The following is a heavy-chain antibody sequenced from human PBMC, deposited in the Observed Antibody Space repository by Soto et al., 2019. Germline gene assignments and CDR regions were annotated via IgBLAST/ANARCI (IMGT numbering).Heavy chain of an antibody. J-gene: IGHJ6*02. Sequence: QVQLVESGGGVVQPGRSLRLSCAASGFTFSSYGMHWVHQAPGKVLEWVAVISYDGSNKYYADSVKGRFTISRDNSNNTVYLHMNSLRAEDTAVYYCAKEVGIQLWSYYYDGMDVWGQETTVTVSS. D-gene: IGHD5-18*01. V-gene: IGHV3-30*18. CDR2: ISYDGSNK. CDR1: GFTFSSYG. CDR3: AKEVGIQLWSYYYDGMDV.